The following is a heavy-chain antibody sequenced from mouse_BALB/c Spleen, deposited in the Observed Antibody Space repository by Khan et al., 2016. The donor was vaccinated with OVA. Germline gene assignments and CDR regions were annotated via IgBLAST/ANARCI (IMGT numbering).Heavy chain of an antibody. V-gene: IGHV1-54*01. Sequence: VQLQQSGGEVIRPGTSVKVSCKASGYAFTHYLIEWVQQRPGQGLEWIGVINPGSGSTNYNEKFKGKAILTADKSSSTAYMQLSSLTSDDSAVYFCARDDYGNFLYFDYWGQGTTLTVSS. CDR3: ARDDYGNFLYFDY. D-gene: IGHD2-1*01. CDR2: INPGSGST. J-gene: IGHJ2*01. CDR1: GYAFTHYL.